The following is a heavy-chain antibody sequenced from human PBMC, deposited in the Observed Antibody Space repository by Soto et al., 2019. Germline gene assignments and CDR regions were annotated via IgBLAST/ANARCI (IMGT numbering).Heavy chain of an antibody. CDR3: ARDPPYEITIFGVVITYYYYGMDV. CDR2: ISSSSSYI. D-gene: IGHD3-3*01. Sequence: VGSLRLSCAASGFTFSSYSMNWVRQAPGKGLEWVSSISSSSSYIYYADSVKGRFTISRDNAKNSLYLQMNSLRAEDTAVYYCARDPPYEITIFGVVITYYYYGMDVWGQGTTVTVSS. V-gene: IGHV3-21*01. J-gene: IGHJ6*02. CDR1: GFTFSSYS.